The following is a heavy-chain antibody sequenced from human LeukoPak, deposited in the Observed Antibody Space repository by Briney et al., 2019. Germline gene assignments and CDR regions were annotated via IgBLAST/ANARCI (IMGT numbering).Heavy chain of an antibody. D-gene: IGHD4-11*01. Sequence: PSETLSLTCPVPGGSISSSSYYWGWIRQPPGKGLEWIGSIYYSGSTYYNPSLKSRVTISVDTSKNQFSLKLSSVTAADTAVYYCTRCSYDSDYVTPSWYFDLWGRGTLVTVSS. V-gene: IGHV4-39*01. CDR3: TRCSYDSDYVTPSWYFDL. CDR1: GGSISSSSYY. J-gene: IGHJ2*01. CDR2: IYYSGST.